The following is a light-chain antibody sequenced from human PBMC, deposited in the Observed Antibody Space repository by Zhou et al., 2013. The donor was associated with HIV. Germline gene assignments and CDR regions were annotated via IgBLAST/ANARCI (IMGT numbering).Light chain of an antibody. CDR1: QSISIY. J-gene: IGKJ4*01. Sequence: DIQMTQSPSSLSASVGDRVTITCRASQSISIYLNWYQQKPGKAPKLLIYAASNLQSEVPSRFSGSGSGTDFTLTISSLQPEDFATYYCQQSYSTLTFGGGTKVEIK. CDR2: AAS. V-gene: IGKV1-39*01. CDR3: QQSYSTLT.